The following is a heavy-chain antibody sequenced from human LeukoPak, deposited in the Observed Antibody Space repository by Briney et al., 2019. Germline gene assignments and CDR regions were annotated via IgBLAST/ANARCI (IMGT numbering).Heavy chain of an antibody. D-gene: IGHD1-26*01. Sequence: ASVKVSCKASGGTFSSYAISWVRQAPGQGLEWMGGIIPIFGTANYAQKFQGRVTITTDESTSTAYMELSSLRSEDTAVYYCASQKGVVGVDYWGQGTLVTVSS. CDR3: ASQKGVVGVDY. V-gene: IGHV1-69*05. CDR2: IIPIFGTA. CDR1: GGTFSSYA. J-gene: IGHJ4*02.